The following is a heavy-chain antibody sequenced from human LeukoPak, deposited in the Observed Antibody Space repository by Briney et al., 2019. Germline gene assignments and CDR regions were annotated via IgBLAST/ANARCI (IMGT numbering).Heavy chain of an antibody. CDR1: GGSINNYY. Sequence: TSETLSLTCTVSGGSINNYYWSWIRQPPGNGLEWIGYIYYRGSTNYNPSLKSRVTFSVDTSKNQFSLKLNSVTAADTAVYYCARGGDYGDLPYFDYWGQGTLVTVSP. J-gene: IGHJ4*02. V-gene: IGHV4-59*01. CDR3: ARGGDYGDLPYFDY. D-gene: IGHD4-17*01. CDR2: IYYRGST.